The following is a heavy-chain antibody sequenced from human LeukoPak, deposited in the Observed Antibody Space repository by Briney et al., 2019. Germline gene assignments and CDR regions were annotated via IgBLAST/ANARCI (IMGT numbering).Heavy chain of an antibody. CDR3: ARQLYGSDY. D-gene: IGHD4-17*01. J-gene: IGHJ4*02. CDR1: GVSFSTYY. Sequence: SETLSLTCDVSGVSFSTYYWSWVRQSPEKGLEWIGEVNHSGYTNYNPSLKGRVTISVDTSKNQFSLKLSSVTAADTAVYYCARQLYGSDYWGQGTLVTVSS. CDR2: VNHSGYT. V-gene: IGHV4-34*01.